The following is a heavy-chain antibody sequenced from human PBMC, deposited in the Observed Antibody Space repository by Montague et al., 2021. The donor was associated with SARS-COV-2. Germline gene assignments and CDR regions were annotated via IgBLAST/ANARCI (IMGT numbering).Heavy chain of an antibody. J-gene: IGHJ5*01. CDR1: GFTSRSYS. CDR3: VRSLPNSAGYSIDS. Sequence: SLRLSCAASGFTSRSYSLTWVRQAPGKGLAWVSSISTGRRSYIWYRESVKGRFTISRDNAKNSLYLQMNSLRDEDTAVYYCVRSLPNSAGYSIDSWGQGTLVTVSS. D-gene: IGHD2-21*01. V-gene: IGHV3-21*01. CDR2: ISTGRRSYI.